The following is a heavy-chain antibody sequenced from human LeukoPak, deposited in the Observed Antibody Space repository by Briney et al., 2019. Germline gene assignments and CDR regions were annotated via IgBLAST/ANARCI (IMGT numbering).Heavy chain of an antibody. CDR3: ARASVATMTYWYFDL. J-gene: IGHJ2*01. D-gene: IGHD5-12*01. Sequence: GGSLRLSCAASGFTFSSYSMNWVRQAPGKGLKWVSSISSSSYIYCADSVKGRFTISRDNAKNSLYLQMNSLRAEDTAVYYCARASVATMTYWYFDLWGRGTLVTVSS. V-gene: IGHV3-21*01. CDR2: ISSSSYI. CDR1: GFTFSSYS.